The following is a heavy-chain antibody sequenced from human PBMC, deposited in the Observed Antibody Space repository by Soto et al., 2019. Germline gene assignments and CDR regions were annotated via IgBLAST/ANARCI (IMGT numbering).Heavy chain of an antibody. D-gene: IGHD6-13*01. V-gene: IGHV3-7*05. CDR2: INRDGSKK. CDR1: GFTLSAYW. J-gene: IGHJ3*02. CDR3: ARDVSTGISSLYLEAFDI. Sequence: EVQLEESGGDLVQPGGSLRLSCAASGFTLSAYWMTWVRQAPGKGLEWVANINRDGSKKSYLDSVRGRLSISRDNVGNSLYLQMDSLTADDTALYYRARDVSTGISSLYLEAFDIWCQGTMVTVST.